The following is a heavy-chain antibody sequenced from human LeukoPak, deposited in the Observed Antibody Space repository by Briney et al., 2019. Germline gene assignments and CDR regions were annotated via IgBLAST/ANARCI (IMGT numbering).Heavy chain of an antibody. V-gene: IGHV1-18*01. J-gene: IGHJ4*02. CDR3: ARDPGRDGYNQDY. CDR1: GYTFNTYG. Sequence: ASVKDSCKTSGYTFNTYGISWVRQAPGQGLEWMGWISAYNGNTNYAQKIQGRVTLTTDTSTSTAYMELRSLRSDDTAVYYCARDPGRDGYNQDYWGQGTLVTVSS. CDR2: ISAYNGNT. D-gene: IGHD5-24*01.